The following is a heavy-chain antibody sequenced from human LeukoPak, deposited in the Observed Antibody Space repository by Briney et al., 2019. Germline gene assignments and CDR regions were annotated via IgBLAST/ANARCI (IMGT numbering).Heavy chain of an antibody. V-gene: IGHV4-59*01. Sequence: SETLSLTCTVSGGSITNYYWNWIRQPPGKGLEWIGYVFYSGSTNYNPSLKGRVTISVGTSKNQFSLKLTSVTAADTALYYCARDAVTYDAFDIWGQGTMVTVSS. J-gene: IGHJ3*02. CDR1: GGSITNYY. CDR3: ARDAVTYDAFDI. CDR2: VFYSGST. D-gene: IGHD2-21*02.